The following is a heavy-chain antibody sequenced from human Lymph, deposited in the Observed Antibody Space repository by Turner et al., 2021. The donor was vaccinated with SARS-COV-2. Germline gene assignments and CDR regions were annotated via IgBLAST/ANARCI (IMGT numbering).Heavy chain of an antibody. V-gene: IGHV1-69*10. CDR3: ARGPQYSYDDY. Sequence: QVQLVQSGDEVKKPGSSVKVACKASGGTFSSYGISWVRQAPGQGREWMGGIIPILGIANYAQKFQGRVTITADKSTSTTYMELSSLRSEDTAVYYCARGPQYSYDDYWVQGTLVTVSS. CDR1: GGTFSSYG. J-gene: IGHJ4*02. D-gene: IGHD5-18*01. CDR2: IIPILGIA.